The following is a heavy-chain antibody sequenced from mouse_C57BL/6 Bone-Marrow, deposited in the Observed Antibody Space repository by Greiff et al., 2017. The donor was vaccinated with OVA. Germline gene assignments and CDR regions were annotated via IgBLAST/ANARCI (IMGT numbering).Heavy chain of an antibody. J-gene: IGHJ2*01. CDR3: ARRRSNPYYFGC. Sequence: VKLMESGPELVKPGASVKLSCKASGYTFTSYDINWVKQRPGQGLEWIGRIYPRDGSTKYNEKLKGKATLTVDTSSSTSYMDLHCLTSEDSAVYFSARRRSNPYYFGCWGQGTTLTVAS. CDR1: GYTFTSYD. CDR2: IYPRDGST. D-gene: IGHD2-5*01. V-gene: IGHV1-85*01.